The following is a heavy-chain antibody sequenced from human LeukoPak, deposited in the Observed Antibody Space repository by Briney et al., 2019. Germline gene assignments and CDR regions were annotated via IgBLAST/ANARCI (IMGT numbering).Heavy chain of an antibody. J-gene: IGHJ3*02. Sequence: SETLSLTCTVSGGSISSSSYYWGWIRQPPGKGLEWIGSIYYSGSTYYNPSLKSRVTISVDTSKNQFSLKLSSVTAADTAVYYCARDRSSAFDIWGQGTMVTVS. CDR2: IYYSGST. CDR3: ARDRSSAFDI. D-gene: IGHD3-10*01. V-gene: IGHV4-39*07. CDR1: GGSISSSSYY.